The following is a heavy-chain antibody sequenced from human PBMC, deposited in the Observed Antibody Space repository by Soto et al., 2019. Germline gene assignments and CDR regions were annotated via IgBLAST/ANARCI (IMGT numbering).Heavy chain of an antibody. D-gene: IGHD2-15*01. J-gene: IGHJ4*02. Sequence: EVQLVESGGGLVKPGGSLRLSCAASGFTFSSYSMNWVRQAPGKGLEWVSSISSRSSYIYYADSVKGRFTISRDNAKNSLYLQMNSLRAEDTAVYYCARGPEEDKYCSGGSCYQLLVYFDYWGQGTLVTVSS. V-gene: IGHV3-21*01. CDR3: ARGPEEDKYCSGGSCYQLLVYFDY. CDR2: ISSRSSYI. CDR1: GFTFSSYS.